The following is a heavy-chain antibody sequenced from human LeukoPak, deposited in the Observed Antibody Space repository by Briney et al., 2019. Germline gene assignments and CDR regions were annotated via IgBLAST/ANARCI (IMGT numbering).Heavy chain of an antibody. CDR2: ISGSGGST. V-gene: IGHV3-23*01. CDR3: AKNPVDIVATTH. D-gene: IGHD5-12*01. CDR1: GFTFSSYG. Sequence: PGGSLRLSCAASGFTFSSYGMSWVRQAPGKGLEWVSAISGSGGSTYYADSVKGRFTISRDNSKNTLYLQMNSLRAEDTAVYYCAKNPVDIVATTHWGQGTLVTVSS. J-gene: IGHJ4*02.